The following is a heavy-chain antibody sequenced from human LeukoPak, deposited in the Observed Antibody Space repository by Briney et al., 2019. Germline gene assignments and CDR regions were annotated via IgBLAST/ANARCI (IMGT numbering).Heavy chain of an antibody. CDR3: AKVSSGGYDILTGLDY. J-gene: IGHJ4*02. V-gene: IGHV3-23*01. D-gene: IGHD3-9*01. Sequence: GGSLKLSCAASGFTFSSYAMNWVRQAPGKGLEWVSAISGSGGSTYYADSVKGRFTISRDNSKNTLYLQMNSLRAEDTAVYYCAKVSSGGYDILTGLDYWGQGTLVTVSS. CDR2: ISGSGGST. CDR1: GFTFSSYA.